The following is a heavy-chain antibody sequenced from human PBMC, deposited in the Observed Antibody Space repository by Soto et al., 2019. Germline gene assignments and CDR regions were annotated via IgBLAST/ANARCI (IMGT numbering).Heavy chain of an antibody. CDR3: ARDWVVVVITHIEGVLDY. D-gene: IGHD3-22*01. CDR2: ISYDGSNK. V-gene: IGHV3-30-3*01. Sequence: PGGSLRLSCAASGFTFSSYAMHWVRQAPGKGLEWVAVISYDGSNKYYADSVKGRFTISRDNSKNTLYLQMNSLRAEDTAVYYCARDWVVVVITHIEGVLDYWGQGTLVTVSS. J-gene: IGHJ4*02. CDR1: GFTFSSYA.